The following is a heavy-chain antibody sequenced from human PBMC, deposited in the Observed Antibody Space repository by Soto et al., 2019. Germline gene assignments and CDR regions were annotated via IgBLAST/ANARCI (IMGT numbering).Heavy chain of an antibody. Sequence: QVQLVQSGAEVKKPGASVKVSCTASGYTFTSYEINWVRQATGQGLEWMGWMNPNSGNTGYAQKFQGRVTMTRNTSISTAYMELSSLRSEYTAVYYCATVDTAMIRAFDYWGQGNLVTVSS. CDR3: ATVDTAMIRAFDY. CDR2: MNPNSGNT. D-gene: IGHD5-18*01. V-gene: IGHV1-8*01. J-gene: IGHJ4*02. CDR1: GYTFTSYE.